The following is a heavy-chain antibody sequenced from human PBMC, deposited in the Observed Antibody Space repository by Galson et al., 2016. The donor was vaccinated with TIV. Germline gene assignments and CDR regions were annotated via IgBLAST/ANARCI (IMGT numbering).Heavy chain of an antibody. CDR3: VRDRLGWH. CDR1: GISVNNDW. V-gene: IGHV3-74*01. Sequence: LRLSCAASGISVNNDWLHWVRQSPEKGLVWVARIDTDGTTTYYADSVKGRFSISRDNAKNTVYLQMNNLIADDTAVYYCVRDRLGWHWGQGTLVTVPS. CDR2: IDTDGTTT. J-gene: IGHJ1*01. D-gene: IGHD3-16*01.